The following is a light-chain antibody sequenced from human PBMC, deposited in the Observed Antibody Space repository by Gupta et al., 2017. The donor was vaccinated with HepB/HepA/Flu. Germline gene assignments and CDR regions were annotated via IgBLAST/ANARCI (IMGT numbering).Light chain of an antibody. V-gene: IGKV3-11*01. CDR2: DAS. CDR1: QSVSSY. CDR3: HQRSNYPST. J-gene: IGKJ1*01. Sequence: EIVLTHSPATVSWSPGERATLSCRASQSVSSYLACYQQKPGQAPRLLLYDASNRATGSPARFSGSACGTAFTLTISSLEPEDFAVYYFHQRSNYPSTFGQGTKVEIK.